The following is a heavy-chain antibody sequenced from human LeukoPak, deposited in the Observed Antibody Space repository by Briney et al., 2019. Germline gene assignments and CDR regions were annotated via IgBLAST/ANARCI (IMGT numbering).Heavy chain of an antibody. V-gene: IGHV1-69*04. CDR3: ARDRKGSGWYQGGY. CDR2: IIPILGIA. CDR1: GGTFSSYA. Sequence: VASVKVSCKASGGTFSSYAISWVRQAPGQGLEWMGRIIPILGIANYAQKFQGRVTITADKSTSTAYMELSSLRSEDTAVYYCARDRKGSGWYQGGYWGQGTLVTVSS. D-gene: IGHD6-19*01. J-gene: IGHJ4*02.